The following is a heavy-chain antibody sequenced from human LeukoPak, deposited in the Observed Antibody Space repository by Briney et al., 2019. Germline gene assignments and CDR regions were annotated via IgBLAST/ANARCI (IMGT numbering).Heavy chain of an antibody. CDR3: ARDRMYYDFWSGPKGYYYYMDV. CDR2: IYYSGST. D-gene: IGHD3-3*01. Sequence: PSETLSLTCTVSGGSISSYYWSWIRQPPGKGLEWIGYIYYSGSTNYNPSLKSRVTISVDTSKNQFSLKLSSVTAADTAVYYCARDRMYYDFWSGPKGYYYYMDVWGKGTTVTVSS. V-gene: IGHV4-59*12. J-gene: IGHJ6*03. CDR1: GGSISSYY.